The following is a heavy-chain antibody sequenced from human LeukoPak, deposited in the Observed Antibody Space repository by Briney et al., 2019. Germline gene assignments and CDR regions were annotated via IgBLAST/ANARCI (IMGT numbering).Heavy chain of an antibody. CDR3: ARLPDIVVVPAASRHGGAYYCYGMDV. J-gene: IGHJ6*02. V-gene: IGHV4-34*01. D-gene: IGHD2-2*01. Sequence: SETLSLTCAVYGGSFSGYYWSGIRQPPGKGLEWIGEINHSGSTNYNPSLKSRVTISVDTSKDQFSLKLSSVTAADTAVYYCARLPDIVVVPAASRHGGAYYCYGMDVWGPGTTVTVSS. CDR2: INHSGST. CDR1: GGSFSGYY.